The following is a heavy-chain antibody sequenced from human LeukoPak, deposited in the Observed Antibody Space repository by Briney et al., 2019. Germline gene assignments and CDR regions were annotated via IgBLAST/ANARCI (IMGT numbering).Heavy chain of an antibody. V-gene: IGHV3-23*01. CDR1: GFPFSNYA. Sequence: GGSLRLSCAASGFPFSNYAMSWVRQAPGKGLEWVSAIGASGDNTYFADSVKGRFTISRDNSKNTLYLQMNSLRAEDTAVYYCAKASLWFRELFVYWGQGTLVTVSS. D-gene: IGHD3-10*01. CDR3: AKASLWFRELFVY. CDR2: IGASGDNT. J-gene: IGHJ4*02.